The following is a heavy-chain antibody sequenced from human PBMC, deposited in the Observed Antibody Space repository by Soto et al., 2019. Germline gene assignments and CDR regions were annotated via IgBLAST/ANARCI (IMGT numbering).Heavy chain of an antibody. Sequence: SETLSLPCXVSGGSISSSSYYWGWIRQPPGKGLEWIGSIYYSGSTYYNPSLKSRVTISVDTSKNQFSLKLSSVTAADTAVYYCARLDGITGYWGQGTLVTVSS. CDR2: IYYSGST. J-gene: IGHJ4*02. V-gene: IGHV4-39*01. CDR3: ARLDGITGY. D-gene: IGHD1-20*01. CDR1: GGSISSSSYY.